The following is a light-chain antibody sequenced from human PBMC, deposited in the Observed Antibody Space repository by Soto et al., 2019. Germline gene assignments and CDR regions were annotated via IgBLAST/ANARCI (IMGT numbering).Light chain of an antibody. J-gene: IGLJ1*01. CDR2: EVN. V-gene: IGLV2-8*01. Sequence: QSVLTQPPSASGSPGQSVTISCTGTSCDVGGYNYVSWYQQRPGKAPKLMIYEVNKRPSGVPDRFSGSKSGNTASLTVSGLQAEDEGDYYCSSHAGSKRVFGTGTRSPS. CDR1: SCDVGGYNY. CDR3: SSHAGSKRV.